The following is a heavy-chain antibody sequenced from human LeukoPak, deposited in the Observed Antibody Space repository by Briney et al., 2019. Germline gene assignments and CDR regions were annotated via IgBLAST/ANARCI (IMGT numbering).Heavy chain of an antibody. D-gene: IGHD3-16*02. J-gene: IGHJ4*02. CDR1: GGSFSGYY. Sequence: SDTLSLTRAVYGGSFSGYYWSWIRQPPRKGLEWIGEINHSGSTNYNPSLKSRVTISVDTSKNQFSLKLSSVTAADTAVYYCARVGYDYVWGSYRPSYFDYWGQGTLVTVSS. CDR2: INHSGST. CDR3: ARVGYDYVWGSYRPSYFDY. V-gene: IGHV4-34*01.